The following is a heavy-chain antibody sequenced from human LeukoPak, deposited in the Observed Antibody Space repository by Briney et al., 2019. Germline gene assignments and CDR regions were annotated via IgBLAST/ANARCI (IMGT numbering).Heavy chain of an antibody. V-gene: IGHV4-59*01. Sequence: SETLSLTCTVSGGSISSYYWSWIRQPPGKGLEWIGYIYYSGSTNYNPSLKSRVTISVDTSKNQLSLKLSSVTAADTAVYYCAGTVRGVLYDAFDIWGQGTMVTVSS. D-gene: IGHD3-10*01. CDR2: IYYSGST. CDR1: GGSISSYY. CDR3: AGTVRGVLYDAFDI. J-gene: IGHJ3*02.